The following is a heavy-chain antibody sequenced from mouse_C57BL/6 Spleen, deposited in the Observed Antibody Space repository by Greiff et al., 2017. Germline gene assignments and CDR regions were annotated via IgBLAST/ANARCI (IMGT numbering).Heavy chain of an antibody. J-gene: IGHJ3*01. V-gene: IGHV5-16*01. Sequence: EVKLMESEGGLVQPGSSMKLSCTASGFTFSDYYMAWVRQVPEKGLEWVANINYDGSSTYYLDSLKSRFIISRDNAKNILYLQMSSLKSEDTATYYCARDNGYDTGWFAYWGQGTLVTVSA. CDR1: GFTFSDYY. CDR2: INYDGSST. CDR3: ARDNGYDTGWFAY. D-gene: IGHD2-2*01.